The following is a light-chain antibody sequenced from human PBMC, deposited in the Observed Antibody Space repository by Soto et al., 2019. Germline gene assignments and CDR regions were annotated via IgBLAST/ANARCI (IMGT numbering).Light chain of an antibody. CDR3: QQYETFSGT. CDR1: QSVSGW. J-gene: IGKJ1*01. CDR2: DAS. Sequence: IQMTQSPSTLSASVGDRVTITCRASQSVSGWLAWYQQKPGEAPKLLIYDASALPRGVPSRFSGSGSGTKFTLTIASLQPDDSATYYCQQYETFSGTFGPGTKVDIK. V-gene: IGKV1-5*01.